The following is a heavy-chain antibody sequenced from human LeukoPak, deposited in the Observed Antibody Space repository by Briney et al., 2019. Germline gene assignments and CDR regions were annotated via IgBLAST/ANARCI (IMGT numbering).Heavy chain of an antibody. Sequence: PGGSLRLSCAASGFTFSSYEMNWVRQAPGKGPEWVSYISSSGSTIYYADSVKGRFTISRDNAKNSLYLQMNSLRAEDTAVYYCATGIVVVGYWGQGTLVTVSS. CDR3: ATGIVVVGY. CDR1: GFTFSSYE. D-gene: IGHD2-2*01. V-gene: IGHV3-48*03. CDR2: ISSSGSTI. J-gene: IGHJ4*02.